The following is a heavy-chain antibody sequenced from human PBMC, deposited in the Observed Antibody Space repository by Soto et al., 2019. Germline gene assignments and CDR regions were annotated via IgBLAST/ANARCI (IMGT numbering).Heavy chain of an antibody. CDR2: IYYSGST. D-gene: IGHD2-15*01. CDR1: GGSVSSGSYY. CDR3: ARDCSGGSCYSSYYGMDV. J-gene: IGHJ6*02. Sequence: PSETLSLTCTVSGGSVSSGSYYWSWIRQPPGKGLEWIGYIYYSGSTNYNPSLKSRVTISVGTSKNQFSLKLSSVTAADTAVYYCARDCSGGSCYSSYYGMDVWGQGTTVTVSS. V-gene: IGHV4-61*01.